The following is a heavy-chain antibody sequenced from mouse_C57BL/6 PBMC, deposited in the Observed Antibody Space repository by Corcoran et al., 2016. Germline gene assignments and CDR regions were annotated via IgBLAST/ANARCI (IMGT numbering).Heavy chain of an antibody. J-gene: IGHJ3*01. V-gene: IGHV3-6*01. CDR1: GYSITSGYY. CDR3: ARELLFAY. CDR2: ISYDGSN. Sequence: DVQPQESGPGLVKPSQSLSLTCSVTGYSITSGYYWNWIRQFPGNKLEWMGYISYDGSNNYNPSLKNRISITRDTSKNQFFLKLNSVTTEDTATYYCARELLFAYWGQGTLVTVSA.